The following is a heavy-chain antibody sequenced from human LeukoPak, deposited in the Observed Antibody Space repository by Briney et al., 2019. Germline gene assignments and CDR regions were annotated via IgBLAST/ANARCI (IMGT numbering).Heavy chain of an antibody. J-gene: IGHJ6*02. CDR2: IYYTGST. D-gene: IGHD4/OR15-4a*01. Sequence: SETLSLTCTVSGGSISRDYWSWIRQPPGKGLEWIGYIYYTGSTNYNPSLKSRVTISVDTSKNQFSLKLSSVTAADTAVYYCARAKPPFDYYGMDVWGQGTTVTVSS. CDR3: ARAKPPFDYYGMDV. CDR1: GGSISRDY. V-gene: IGHV4-59*01.